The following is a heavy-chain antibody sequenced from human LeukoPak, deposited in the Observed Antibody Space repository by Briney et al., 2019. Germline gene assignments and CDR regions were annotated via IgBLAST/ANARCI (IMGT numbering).Heavy chain of an antibody. CDR2: IYYSGST. J-gene: IGHJ5*02. CDR3: ARHHYDFWSGYPNWFDP. CDR1: GGSISSSSYY. D-gene: IGHD3-3*01. Sequence: SETLSLTCTVSGGSISSSSYYWGWIRQPPGKGLEWIGSIYYSGSTYYNPSLKGRVTISVDTSKNQFSLKLSSVTAADTAVYYCARHHYDFWSGYPNWFDPWGQGTLVTVSS. V-gene: IGHV4-39*01.